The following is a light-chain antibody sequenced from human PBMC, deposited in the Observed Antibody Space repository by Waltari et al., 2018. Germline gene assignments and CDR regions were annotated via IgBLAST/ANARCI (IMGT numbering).Light chain of an antibody. J-gene: IGLJ2*01. Sequence: QSALTQPASVSGSPGQSITISCTGTSSDVGGYNYVSWYQKHPGKAPKLLIYDVSNRPSGVSNRFSASKSGNTASLIISGLQAEDEADYYCSSHTSSTTLLLIFGGGTKLTVL. V-gene: IGLV2-14*03. CDR3: SSHTSSTTLLLI. CDR1: SSDVGGYNY. CDR2: DVS.